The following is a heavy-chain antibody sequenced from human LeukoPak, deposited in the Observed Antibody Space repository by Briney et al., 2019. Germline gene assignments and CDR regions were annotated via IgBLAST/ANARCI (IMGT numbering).Heavy chain of an antibody. CDR1: GYTFTGYY. Sequence: AAVKVSCKPSGYTFTGYYMRCVGQAPGHRREGMGGINPKSGGTDHAQKFHGRVTMTRDTSISPAYMELSRLRSDDTAVYYCARELDSGSYYKRFDYWGQGTLVTVSS. CDR2: INPKSGGT. V-gene: IGHV1-2*02. D-gene: IGHD3-10*01. J-gene: IGHJ4*02. CDR3: ARELDSGSYYKRFDY.